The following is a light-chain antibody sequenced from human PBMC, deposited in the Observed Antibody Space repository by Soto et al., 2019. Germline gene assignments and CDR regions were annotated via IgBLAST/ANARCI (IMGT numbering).Light chain of an antibody. J-gene: IGKJ2*01. CDR1: QSVSSY. CDR2: GAS. CDR3: QQRDKWPRT. Sequence: EIVLTQSPATLSLSPGERATLSCRASQSVSSYLAWYQHKPGQAPRLLIYGASNRATDIPARFSGRGSGTDFTLTLSSRESGDSAVYYCQQRDKWPRTFGQGTKLEIK. V-gene: IGKV3-11*01.